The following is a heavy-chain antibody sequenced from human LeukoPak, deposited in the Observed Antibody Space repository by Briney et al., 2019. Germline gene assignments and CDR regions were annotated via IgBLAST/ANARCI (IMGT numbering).Heavy chain of an antibody. Sequence: GASVKVSFKASVGTFSSCAISWVRQAPAQGLEWMGGIIPIFGTANYSQKFQGRVTITTDESTSTAYMELSSLRSEDTAVYYCARGRVAVAGKIHAFDIWGQGTMVSVSS. V-gene: IGHV1-69*05. CDR3: ARGRVAVAGKIHAFDI. CDR1: VGTFSSCA. CDR2: IIPIFGTA. J-gene: IGHJ3*02. D-gene: IGHD6-19*01.